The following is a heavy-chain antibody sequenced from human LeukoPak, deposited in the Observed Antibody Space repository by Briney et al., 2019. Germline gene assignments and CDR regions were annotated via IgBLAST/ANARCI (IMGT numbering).Heavy chain of an antibody. CDR3: VSLPRTTVTTSGDY. CDR2: ISGSGGAT. D-gene: IGHD4-17*01. CDR1: GFTFSSYA. V-gene: IGHV3-64D*06. J-gene: IGHJ4*02. Sequence: GGSLRLSCSASGFTFSSYAMHWVRQAPGKGLEYVSAISGSGGATYFADSVKGRFTISRDNSKNTLYLQMSSLRPEDTAVYYCVSLPRTTVTTSGDYWGQGTLVTVSS.